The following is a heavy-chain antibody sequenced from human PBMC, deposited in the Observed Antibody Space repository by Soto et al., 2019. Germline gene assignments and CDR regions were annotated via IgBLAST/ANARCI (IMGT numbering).Heavy chain of an antibody. V-gene: IGHV4-59*01. CDR3: ARDSGDYIHYGMDV. Sequence: PSETLSHTCTVSGGSISSYYWSWIRQPPGKGLEWIGYIYYSGSTNYNPSLKSRVTISVDTSKNQFSLKLSSVTAADTAVYYCARDSGDYIHYGMDVWGQGTTVTVSS. D-gene: IGHD1-26*01. J-gene: IGHJ6*02. CDR1: GGSISSYY. CDR2: IYYSGST.